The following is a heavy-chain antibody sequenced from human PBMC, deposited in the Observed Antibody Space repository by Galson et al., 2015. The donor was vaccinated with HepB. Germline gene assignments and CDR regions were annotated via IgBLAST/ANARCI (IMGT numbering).Heavy chain of an antibody. D-gene: IGHD6-13*01. CDR3: ARGGAAAGTYVLDS. V-gene: IGHV1-2*04. Sequence: SVKVSCKASGYTFTGYYIHWVRQAPGHGLEWMGWINANSGEINFAQKFQGWVTMTWDTSISTAYMELSRLKSDDTAVFYCARGGAAAGTYVLDSWGQGSLVTVSS. CDR1: GYTFTGYY. CDR2: INANSGEI. J-gene: IGHJ4*02.